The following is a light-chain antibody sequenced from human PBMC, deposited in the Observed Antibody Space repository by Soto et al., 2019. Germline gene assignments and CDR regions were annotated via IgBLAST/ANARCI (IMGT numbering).Light chain of an antibody. CDR3: ATWDDSLSGWV. CDR2: SNN. J-gene: IGLJ3*02. V-gene: IGLV1-47*02. CDR1: ISNIGSNY. Sequence: QSVLTQPPSASGTPGQRVTISCPGSISNIGSNYVYWYQQLPGTAPKLLIYSNNQRPSGVPDRFSGSKSGTSASLAISGLRSEDEADYYCATWDDSLSGWVFGGGTKLTVL.